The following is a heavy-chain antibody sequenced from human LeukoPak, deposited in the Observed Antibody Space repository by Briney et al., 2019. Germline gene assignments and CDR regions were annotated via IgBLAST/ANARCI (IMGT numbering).Heavy chain of an antibody. CDR1: GGTMDDYG. V-gene: IGHV3-20*04. CDR2: INWDGSNT. J-gene: IGHJ4*02. CDR3: VRDLSSNWYSFDC. Sequence: RPGGSLRLSCAASGGTMDDYGMSWVRQAPGKGLEWVSGINWDGSNTYYAESVKGRFTISRDSAENSLYLQMNSLRDDDTALYYCVRDLSSNWYSFDCWGQGTLVTVSS. D-gene: IGHD6-13*01.